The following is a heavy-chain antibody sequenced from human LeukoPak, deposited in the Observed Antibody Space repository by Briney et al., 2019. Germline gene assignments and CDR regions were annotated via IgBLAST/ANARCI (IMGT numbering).Heavy chain of an antibody. CDR1: GGSISSYY. CDR2: IYYSGST. V-gene: IGHV4-59*01. Sequence: SETLSLTCTVSGGSISSYYWSWIRQPPGKGLEWIGYIYYSGSTNYNPSLKSRVTISVDTSKNQFSLKLSSVTAADTAAYYCARVWGGSYSSDYWGQGTLVTVSS. J-gene: IGHJ4*02. CDR3: ARVWGGSYSSDY. D-gene: IGHD1-26*01.